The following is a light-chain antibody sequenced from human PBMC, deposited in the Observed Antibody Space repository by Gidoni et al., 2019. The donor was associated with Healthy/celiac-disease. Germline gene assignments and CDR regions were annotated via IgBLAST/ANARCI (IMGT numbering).Light chain of an antibody. CDR3: LQNNSYTF. Sequence: DVQMTQSPSSLSSSVGDRVTITCRASQGIRNDLGWYQQKPGKALKRLIYAASSLQSGVLSRFSGSGSGTECTITISSLQTEDFANYYCLQNNSYTFLGQGTKLEIK. CDR1: QGIRND. V-gene: IGKV1-17*01. J-gene: IGKJ2*01. CDR2: AAS.